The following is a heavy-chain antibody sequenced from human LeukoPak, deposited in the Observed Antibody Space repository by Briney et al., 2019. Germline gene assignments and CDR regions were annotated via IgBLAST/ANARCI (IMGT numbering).Heavy chain of an antibody. V-gene: IGHV3-30*02. CDR2: IRYDGSNK. J-gene: IGHJ4*02. Sequence: GGSLRLSCAASRFTFNKYGMHWVRQAPGKGLEWVAFIRYDGSNKYYADSVKGRFTISRDNSKNTLYLQMSSLRAEDTALYYCAKGSGNGYGSGPFDYWGQGTLVTVSS. CDR3: AKGSGNGYGSGPFDY. D-gene: IGHD3-10*01. CDR1: RFTFNKYG.